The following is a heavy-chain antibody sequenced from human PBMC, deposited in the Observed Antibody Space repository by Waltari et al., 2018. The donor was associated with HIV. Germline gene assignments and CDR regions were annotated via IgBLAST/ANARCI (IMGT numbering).Heavy chain of an antibody. CDR2: ISGSGTKT. J-gene: IGHJ4*02. CDR3: AKDNYDILTGYYY. D-gene: IGHD3-9*01. Sequence: EVQLLESGGGSVQPGGSLRLSCAAFGFTFRCCAMTWVRQAPGEGLEWVSAISGSGTKTYYADSVKGRFTISRDNSKNTVYLQMNSLRAEDTAVYYCAKDNYDILTGYYYWGQGTLVTVSS. CDR1: GFTFRCCA. V-gene: IGHV3-23*01.